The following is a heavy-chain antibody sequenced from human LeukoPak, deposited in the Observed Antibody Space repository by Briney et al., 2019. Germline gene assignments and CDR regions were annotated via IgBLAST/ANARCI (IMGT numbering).Heavy chain of an antibody. CDR3: ARLVSSSWYGSYSYYYMDV. Sequence: ASVKVSCKPSGYIFTSYDINWVRRASGQGLEWMGWMNPNSGNTGYAQKFQGRVTMTRNTSISTVYMELSSLTAEDTAVYYCARLVSSSWYGSYSYYYMDVWGKGTTVTISS. V-gene: IGHV1-8*01. CDR2: MNPNSGNT. J-gene: IGHJ6*03. D-gene: IGHD6-13*01. CDR1: GYIFTSYD.